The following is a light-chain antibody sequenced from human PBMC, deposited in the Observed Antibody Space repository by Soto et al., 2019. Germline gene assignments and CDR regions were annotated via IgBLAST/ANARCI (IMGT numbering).Light chain of an antibody. CDR1: SSNIGAGYD. Sequence: QSVLTQPPSVSGAPGQRVTISCTGSSSNIGAGYDVHWYQQLPGTAPKLLIYGNSNRPSGVPDRFSGSKSGTSASLAITGRQAEDEADYYCQSYDRSLSVVFGGGTKLTVL. CDR2: GNS. J-gene: IGLJ2*01. CDR3: QSYDRSLSVV. V-gene: IGLV1-40*01.